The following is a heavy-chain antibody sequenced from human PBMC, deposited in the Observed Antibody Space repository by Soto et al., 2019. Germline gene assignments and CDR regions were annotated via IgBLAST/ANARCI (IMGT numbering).Heavy chain of an antibody. CDR2: INPSGGST. CDR3: ARDKGDFWSGYYRGYYYYGMDV. J-gene: IGHJ6*02. V-gene: IGHV1-46*01. D-gene: IGHD3-3*01. CDR1: GYTFTSYY. Sequence: GASVKVSCKAPGYTFTSYYMHWVRQAPGQGLEWMGIINPSGGSTSYAQKFQGRVTMTRDTSTSTVYMELSSLRSEDAAVYYCARDKGDFWSGYYRGYYYYGMDVWGQGTTVTAP.